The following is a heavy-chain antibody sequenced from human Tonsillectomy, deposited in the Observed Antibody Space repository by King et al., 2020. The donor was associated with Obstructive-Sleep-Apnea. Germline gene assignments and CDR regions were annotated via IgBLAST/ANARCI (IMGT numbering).Heavy chain of an antibody. J-gene: IGHJ4*02. Sequence: VQLVESGGGLVQPGGSLSLILSCAGSGFTFRSYAMSWVRPAPGKGLEWVSGISGSGGNTYYADAVKGRFTISRDNSKNTLYLQMNSLSAEDTAVYYCEKDSMDYDIVTGTVDYWGQGTLVTVSS. CDR1: GFTFRSYA. V-gene: IGHV3-23*04. D-gene: IGHD3-9*01. CDR3: EKDSMDYDIVTGTVDY. CDR2: ISGSGGNT.